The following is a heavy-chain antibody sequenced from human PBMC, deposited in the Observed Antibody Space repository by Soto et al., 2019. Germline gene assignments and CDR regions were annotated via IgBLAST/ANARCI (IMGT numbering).Heavy chain of an antibody. Sequence: ASVKVSCKASGGTFSSYAISWVRQAPGQGLEWMGGIIPIFGTANYAQKFQGRVTITADESTSTAYMELSSLRSEDTAVYYCATTTDDTALFDYWGQGTLVTVSS. J-gene: IGHJ4*02. V-gene: IGHV1-69*13. CDR2: IIPIFGTA. CDR3: ATTTDDTALFDY. CDR1: GGTFSSYA. D-gene: IGHD5-18*01.